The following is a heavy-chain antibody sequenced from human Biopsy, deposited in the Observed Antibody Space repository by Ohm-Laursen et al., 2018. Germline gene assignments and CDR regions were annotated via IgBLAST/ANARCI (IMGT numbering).Heavy chain of an antibody. Sequence: GTLSLTCAVSGGSISSFYWTWIRRPPGKGPEWIGYMYYSGSTKYSPSLKNRVTVSFDTSRNQFSLKLTSMTPADTAVYYCVRGRSPATYWGQGALVIVSS. V-gene: IGHV4-59*01. J-gene: IGHJ4*02. CDR3: VRGRSPATY. CDR2: MYYSGST. CDR1: GGSISSFY. D-gene: IGHD3-16*01.